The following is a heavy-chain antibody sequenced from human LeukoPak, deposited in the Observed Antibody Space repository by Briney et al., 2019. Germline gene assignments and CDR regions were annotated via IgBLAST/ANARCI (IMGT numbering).Heavy chain of an antibody. CDR3: ARDAGLGGGPYFDF. CDR2: VYSGGST. CDR1: GFTVSSNY. V-gene: IGHV3-66*02. D-gene: IGHD1-26*01. J-gene: IGHJ4*02. Sequence: GGSLRLSCAASGFTVSSNYMSWVRQAPGKGLEWVSVVYSGGSTYYEDSVKDRFTISRDKSKNTLYLQMNSLRAEDTAVYYCARDAGLGGGPYFDFWGQGTLVTVSS.